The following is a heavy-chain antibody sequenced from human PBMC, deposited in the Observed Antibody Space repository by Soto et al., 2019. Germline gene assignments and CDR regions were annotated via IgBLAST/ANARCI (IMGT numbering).Heavy chain of an antibody. D-gene: IGHD2-2*02. Sequence: QVQLVQSGAEVKKPGASVKVSCKASGYTFTSYGISWVRQAPGQGVEWMGGISAYNGNTNYAQKLQGRVTMTTAKSTSTAYMELRSLRSDDTAVYYCARDSYCSSTSCYTSNCPYYGMDVWGQGTTVTVSS. J-gene: IGHJ6*02. CDR3: ARDSYCSSTSCYTSNCPYYGMDV. CDR2: ISAYNGNT. CDR1: GYTFTSYG. V-gene: IGHV1-18*01.